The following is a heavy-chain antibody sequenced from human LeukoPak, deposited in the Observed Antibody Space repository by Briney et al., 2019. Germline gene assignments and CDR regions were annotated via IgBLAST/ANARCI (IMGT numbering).Heavy chain of an antibody. Sequence: SETLSLTCTVSGGSIRSYYWSWIRQPPGKGLEWIGYIYYSGSTNYNPSLKSRVTISVDTSKNQFSLKLSSVTAADTAVYYCARGIGTIFYYYMDVWGKGTTVTVSS. CDR2: IYYSGST. CDR3: ARGIGTIFYYYMDV. J-gene: IGHJ6*03. V-gene: IGHV4-59*01. D-gene: IGHD4/OR15-4a*01. CDR1: GGSIRSYY.